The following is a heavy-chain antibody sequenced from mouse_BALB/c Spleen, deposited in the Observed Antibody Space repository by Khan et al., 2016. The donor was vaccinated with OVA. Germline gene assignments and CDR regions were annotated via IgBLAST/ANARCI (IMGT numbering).Heavy chain of an antibody. CDR3: ARRGYDYGQGAWLAY. J-gene: IGHJ3*01. Sequence: QVQLKESGPGLVQPSQSLSITCTVSGFSLTNYRVHWVRQSPGKGLEWLGVIWSAGSTDYNAAFISRLSISKDNSRRHVFFNMNSLHPTDTAIYYWARRGYDYGQGAWLAYWGQGTLVTVSA. V-gene: IGHV2-2*02. CDR2: IWSAGST. D-gene: IGHD2-4*01. CDR1: GFSLTNYR.